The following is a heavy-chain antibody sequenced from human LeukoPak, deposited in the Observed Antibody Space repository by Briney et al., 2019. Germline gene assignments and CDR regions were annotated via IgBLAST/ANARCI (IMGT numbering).Heavy chain of an antibody. J-gene: IGHJ4*02. CDR1: GFTFSSYA. Sequence: GGSLRLSCAASGFTFSSYAMSWVRQAPGKGLEWVSAISGSGSTYYADSVKGRFTISRDNSKNTLYLQMNSLRAEDTAVYYCAKVAPNYDILTGPFFDYWGQGTLVTVSS. CDR3: AKVAPNYDILTGPFFDY. V-gene: IGHV3-23*01. CDR2: ISGSGST. D-gene: IGHD3-9*01.